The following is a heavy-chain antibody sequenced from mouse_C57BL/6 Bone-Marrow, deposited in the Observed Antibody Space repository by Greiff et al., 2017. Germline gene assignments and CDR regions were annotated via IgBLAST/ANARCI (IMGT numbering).Heavy chain of an antibody. D-gene: IGHD2-1*01. CDR2: IYPGNSDT. J-gene: IGHJ4*01. Sequence: EVQLQQSGTVLARPGASVKMSCKPSGYTFTSYWMHWVKPRPGTGLEWIGAIYPGNSDTSYNQKFKGKANLTAVTSASTLYMELSSLTKEDSAVYDCTSIYYGNLYYYAMDYWGQGTSVTVSS. V-gene: IGHV1-5*01. CDR3: TSIYYGNLYYYAMDY. CDR1: GYTFTSYW.